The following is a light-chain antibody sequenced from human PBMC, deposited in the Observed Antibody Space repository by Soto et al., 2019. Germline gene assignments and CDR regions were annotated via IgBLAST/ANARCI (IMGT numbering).Light chain of an antibody. CDR2: ESS. CDR3: CSYAGSSTWV. V-gene: IGLV2-23*01. J-gene: IGLJ3*02. CDR1: SSDVGSYNL. Sequence: QSALTQPASVSGSPGQSITISCTGTSSDVGSYNLVSWYQQHPGKAPKLMIYESSKLPSGVSNRFSGSKSGNTASLTISGLQAEDDADYYCCSYAGSSTWVFGGGTKLTVL.